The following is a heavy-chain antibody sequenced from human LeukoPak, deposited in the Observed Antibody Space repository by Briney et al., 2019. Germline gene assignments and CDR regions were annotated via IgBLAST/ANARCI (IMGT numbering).Heavy chain of an antibody. CDR2: INHSGST. V-gene: IGHV4-34*01. CDR3: ARGYCSGGSCYAVWNYYYYHMEV. D-gene: IGHD2-15*01. J-gene: IGHJ6*03. CDR1: GGSFSGYY. Sequence: SETLSLTCAVYGGSFSGYYWSWIRQPPGKGLEWIGEINHSGSTNYNPSLKSRVTISVDTSKNQFSLKLSSVTAADTAVYYCARGYCSGGSCYAVWNYYYYHMEVWGKGTTVTVSS.